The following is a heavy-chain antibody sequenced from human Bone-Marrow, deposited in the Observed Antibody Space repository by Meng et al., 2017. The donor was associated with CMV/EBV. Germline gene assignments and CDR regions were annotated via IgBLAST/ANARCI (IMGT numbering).Heavy chain of an antibody. V-gene: IGHV4-31*02. J-gene: IGHJ4*02. CDR3: ARGGHYDILTGYPDY. Sequence: SGGSISSGGYYWSWIRQHPGKGREWIGYIYYSGSTYYNPSLKSRVTISVDTSKNQFSLKLSSVTAADTAVYYCARGGHYDILTGYPDYWGQGTLVTVSS. D-gene: IGHD3-9*01. CDR1: GGSISSGGYY. CDR2: IYYSGST.